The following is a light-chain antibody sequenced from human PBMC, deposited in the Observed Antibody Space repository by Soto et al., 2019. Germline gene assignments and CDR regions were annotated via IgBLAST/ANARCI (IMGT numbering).Light chain of an antibody. CDR2: VKSDGRH. CDR3: QTWGAGHVV. CDR1: SGHSSYA. J-gene: IGLJ2*01. V-gene: IGLV4-69*01. Sequence: QPVLTQSPSASASPGASVTLTCTLSSGHSSYAIAWHQQQPEKGPRYLMKVKSDGRHTKGDGIPDRFSGSSSGAERYLTISSLQSEDEADYYCQTWGAGHVVFGGGTKLTVL.